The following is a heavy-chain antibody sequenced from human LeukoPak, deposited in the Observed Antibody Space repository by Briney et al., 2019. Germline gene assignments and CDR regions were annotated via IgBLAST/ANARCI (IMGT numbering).Heavy chain of an antibody. CDR1: GFTFSIYA. D-gene: IGHD3-9*01. J-gene: IGHJ5*02. CDR3: EKEGYDILTGYRTNWFDP. Sequence: PGGSLRLSCEASGFTFSIYAMTWVRQAPGKGLEWVSTFTNHHTTYYTDSVKGRFTISRDNSKNTLYLQMDSVRPEDTAVYYCEKEGYDILTGYRTNWFDPWGQGTLVTVSS. V-gene: IGHV3-23*01. CDR2: FTNHHTT.